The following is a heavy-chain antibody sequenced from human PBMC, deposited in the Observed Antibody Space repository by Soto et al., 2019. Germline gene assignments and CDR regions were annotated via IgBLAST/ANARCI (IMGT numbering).Heavy chain of an antibody. V-gene: IGHV1-69*13. CDR3: SMRSITMVRGAPTPFYYYYGMDV. CDR1: GGTFSSYA. CDR2: IIPIFGTA. J-gene: IGHJ6*02. D-gene: IGHD3-10*01. Sequence: GPSVKVSCKASGGTFSSYAISWVRQAPGQGLEWMGGIIPIFGTANYAQKFQGRVTITADESTSTAYMELSSLRSEDTAVYYCSMRSITMVRGAPTPFYYYYGMDVWGQGTTVTVSS.